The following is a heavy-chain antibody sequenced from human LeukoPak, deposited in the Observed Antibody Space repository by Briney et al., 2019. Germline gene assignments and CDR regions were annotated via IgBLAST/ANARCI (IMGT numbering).Heavy chain of an antibody. D-gene: IGHD1-26*01. V-gene: IGHV1-18*01. Sequence: ASVKVSCKASGYTFTTYNINWVRQAPGQGLEWMGWISGYNGNTNYAQKLQGRVTMTTDTSTSTAYMELRSLKSDDTAVYYCARDLVGADDYWGQGTLVTVSS. J-gene: IGHJ4*02. CDR1: GYTFTTYN. CDR2: ISGYNGNT. CDR3: ARDLVGADDY.